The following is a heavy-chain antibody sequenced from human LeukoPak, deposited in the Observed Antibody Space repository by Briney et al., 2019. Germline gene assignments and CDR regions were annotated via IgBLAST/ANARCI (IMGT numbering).Heavy chain of an antibody. CDR2: IKQDGSEK. V-gene: IGHV3-7*01. Sequence: GSLSLSCAASGFTFSSYWMSWVRQAPGKGLEWVANIKQDGSEKYYVDSVKGRLTISRDNAKNSLYLQMNSLRAEDTAVYYCARVVSCSGGSCYSMWSGYYYYYYGMDVWGQGTTVTVSS. CDR1: GFTFSSYW. D-gene: IGHD2-15*01. CDR3: ARVVSCSGGSCYSMWSGYYYYYYGMDV. J-gene: IGHJ6*02.